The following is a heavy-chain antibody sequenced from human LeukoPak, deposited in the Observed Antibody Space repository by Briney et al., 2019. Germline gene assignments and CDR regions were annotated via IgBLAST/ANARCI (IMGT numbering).Heavy chain of an antibody. Sequence: GESLKISCKISGYSFTTYWIGWVRQAPGKGLEWVAVISYDGSNKYYADSVKGRFTISRDNSKNTLYLQMNSLRAEDTAVYYCARDRSHRRITNYSVGYWGQGTLVTVSS. CDR2: ISYDGSNK. V-gene: IGHV3-30*03. D-gene: IGHD3-10*01. CDR1: GYSFTTYW. CDR3: ARDRSHRRITNYSVGY. J-gene: IGHJ4*02.